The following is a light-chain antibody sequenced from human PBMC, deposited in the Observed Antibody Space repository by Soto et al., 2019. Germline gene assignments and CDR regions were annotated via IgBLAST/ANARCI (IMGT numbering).Light chain of an antibody. V-gene: IGKV1-33*01. CDR1: QDITNF. Sequence: DIQMTQSPSSLSASIGDRVTITCQASQDITNFLNWYQQTPGKAPKLLIYAASNLETGVPSRFSGSGSGTGFTFTISSLQPEDIATYYCQQYDILTTFGQGTRLEIK. CDR3: QQYDILTT. J-gene: IGKJ5*01. CDR2: AAS.